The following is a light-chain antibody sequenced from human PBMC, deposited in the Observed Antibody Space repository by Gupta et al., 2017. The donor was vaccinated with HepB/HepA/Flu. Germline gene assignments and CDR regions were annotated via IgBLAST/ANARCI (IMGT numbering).Light chain of an antibody. CDR2: GNT. Sequence: QSVLTQPPSVSGAPGQRFTISCTGSISNIGAGYDVHWYQQLPGTAPQLLIYGNTNRPSGGPDRFSGCNSGTSASLAITGLQAEDEADYYCQSYDSSLIVPYVFGTGTRVTVL. CDR1: ISNIGAGYD. CDR3: QSYDSSLIVPYV. J-gene: IGLJ1*01. V-gene: IGLV1-40*01.